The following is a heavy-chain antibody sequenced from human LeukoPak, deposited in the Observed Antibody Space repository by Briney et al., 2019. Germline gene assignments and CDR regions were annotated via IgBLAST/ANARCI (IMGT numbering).Heavy chain of an antibody. CDR2: ISGRSSTI. CDR1: AFTFSDYS. CDR3: ARDRIKSGSYYFDY. Sequence: GSLRPSCAASAFTFSDYSMNWVRQAPGKGLEWVSFISGRSSTIYYADSVKGRFTISRDNAKNSMYLQMNSLRAEDTAVYYCARDRIKSGSYYFDYWGQGTLVTVSS. V-gene: IGHV3-48*01. J-gene: IGHJ4*02. D-gene: IGHD1-26*01.